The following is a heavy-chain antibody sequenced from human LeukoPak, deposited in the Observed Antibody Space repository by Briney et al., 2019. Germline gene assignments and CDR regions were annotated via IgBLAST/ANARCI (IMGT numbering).Heavy chain of an antibody. CDR2: IYNSGNT. Sequence: SETLSLTCTVSGGSITSGGYPWNWIRQPPGKGLEWIGNIYNSGNTYYNPPLKSRVTMSVDRSKNQFSLKLTSVTAADTAVYYCARGSCSGDTCYLFGPWGQGTLVTLSS. J-gene: IGHJ5*02. D-gene: IGHD2-15*01. V-gene: IGHV4-30-2*01. CDR3: ARGSCSGDTCYLFGP. CDR1: GGSITSGGYP.